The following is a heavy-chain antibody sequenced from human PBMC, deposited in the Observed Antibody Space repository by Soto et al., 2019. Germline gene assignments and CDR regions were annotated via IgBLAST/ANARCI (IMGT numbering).Heavy chain of an antibody. V-gene: IGHV1-8*02. CDR3: ARMETFGSLNWFDP. J-gene: IGHJ5*02. D-gene: IGHD3-16*01. Sequence: SVKVSCKATGYTFSIYYIHWVRQAPGQGLEWMGWMNRGSGDTGYAQKIQGRVTMTRDISIATAYMELSSLRSDDTAIYYCARMETFGSLNWFDPWGQGTLVTVSA. CDR1: GYTFSIYY. CDR2: MNRGSGDT.